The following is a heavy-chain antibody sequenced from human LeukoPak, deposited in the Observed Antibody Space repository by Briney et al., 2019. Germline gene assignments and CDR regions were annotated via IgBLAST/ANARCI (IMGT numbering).Heavy chain of an antibody. CDR1: AFSDKSNY. J-gene: IGHJ4*02. CDR2: SYSGGST. D-gene: IGHD2-8*02. Sequence: GGSLRLSCVASAFSDKSNYMSWVRQAPGKGLEWVSVSYSGGSTYYEDSEKGRFTVSSDVSKNTLYLQMNNLRGEDTAVYYCASRHCSGENCYAGPLDFWGQGIQVTVSS. CDR3: ASRHCSGENCYAGPLDF. V-gene: IGHV3-53*01.